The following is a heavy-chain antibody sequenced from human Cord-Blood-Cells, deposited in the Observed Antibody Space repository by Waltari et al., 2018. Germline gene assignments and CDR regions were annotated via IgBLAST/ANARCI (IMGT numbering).Heavy chain of an antibody. V-gene: IGHV1-69*01. CDR2: IIPIFGTT. CDR3: ARAVDNGWSLYDAFDI. J-gene: IGHJ3*02. D-gene: IGHD6-19*01. CDR1: GGTFSSYA. Sequence: QVQLVQSGAEVKKPGSSVKVSCKASGGTFSSYAISWVRQAPGQGLEWMGWIIPIFGTTNYAQKFQGRVTITADESTSTAYMELSSLRSEDTAVYYCARAVDNGWSLYDAFDIWGQGTMVTVSS.